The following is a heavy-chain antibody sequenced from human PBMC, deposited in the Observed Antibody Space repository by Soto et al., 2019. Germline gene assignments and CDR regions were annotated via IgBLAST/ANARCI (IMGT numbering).Heavy chain of an antibody. CDR3: AREPYGDSQYFDY. D-gene: IGHD2-21*02. Sequence: ESGGGMVQPGTSLRLSCAASGFTFNSLSLHWVRQRPDKGLEWVAVISHDGRVAFYADFVKGRFTVSRDNSKNTIYLQVNSLGAEDTAVYYCAREPYGDSQYFDYWGQGTLVTVSS. V-gene: IGHV3-30*04. CDR2: ISHDGRVA. J-gene: IGHJ4*02. CDR1: GFTFNSLS.